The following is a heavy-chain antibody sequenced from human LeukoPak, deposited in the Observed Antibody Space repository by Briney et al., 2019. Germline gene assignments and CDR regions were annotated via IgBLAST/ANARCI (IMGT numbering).Heavy chain of an antibody. CDR2: IYYSGST. Sequence: PSETLSLTCTVSGGSISSGGYYWSWIRQHPGKGLEWIGYIYYSGSTYYNPSLKSRVTISVDTSKNQFSLKLSTVTAADTAVYYCARGGGQWLFQYYFDYWGQGTLVTVSS. V-gene: IGHV4-31*03. D-gene: IGHD3-22*01. CDR3: ARGGGQWLFQYYFDY. J-gene: IGHJ4*02. CDR1: GGSISSGGYY.